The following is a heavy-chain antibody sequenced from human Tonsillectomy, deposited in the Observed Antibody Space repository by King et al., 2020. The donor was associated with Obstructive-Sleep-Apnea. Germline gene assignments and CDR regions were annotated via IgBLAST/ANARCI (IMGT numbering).Heavy chain of an antibody. V-gene: IGHV3-33*01. CDR2: IWYDGSNK. J-gene: IGHJ4*02. CDR1: GFTFSSYG. CDR3: ASDSVGYCSGGSCAPLGY. D-gene: IGHD2-15*01. Sequence: QGQLVESGGGVGQPGRSLRLSCAASGFTFSSYGMHWVRQAPGKGLEWVAVIWYDGSNKYYADSVKGRFTISRDNSKNTLYLQMNSLRAEDTAVYYCASDSVGYCSGGSCAPLGYWGQGTLVTVSS.